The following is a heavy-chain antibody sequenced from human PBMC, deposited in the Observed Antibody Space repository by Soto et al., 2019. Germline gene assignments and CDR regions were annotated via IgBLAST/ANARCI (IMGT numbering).Heavy chain of an antibody. V-gene: IGHV1-8*01. D-gene: IGHD3-3*01. CDR1: GYTSTSYD. CDR2: MNPNSGNT. CDR3: ARGANYVTYYDFWSGYYAPDY. J-gene: IGHJ4*02. Sequence: ASVKVSCKASGYTSTSYDINWVRQATGQGLEWMGWMNPNSGNTGYAQKFQGRVTMTRNTSISTAYMELSSLRSEDTAVYYCARGANYVTYYDFWSGYYAPDYWGQGTLVTVSS.